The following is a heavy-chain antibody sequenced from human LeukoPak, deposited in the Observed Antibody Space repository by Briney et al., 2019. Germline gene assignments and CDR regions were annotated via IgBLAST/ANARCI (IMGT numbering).Heavy chain of an antibody. CDR2: ISGSGGST. J-gene: IGHJ6*02. Sequence: GGSLRLSCAASGFTFSSYAMSWVRQAPGKGLEWVSAISGSGGSTYYADSVKGRFTISRDNSKNTLYLQMNSLRAEDTAVYYCARGEQQLVPYYYGMDVWGQGTTVTVSS. CDR1: GFTFSSYA. CDR3: ARGEQQLVPYYYGMDV. D-gene: IGHD6-13*01. V-gene: IGHV3-23*01.